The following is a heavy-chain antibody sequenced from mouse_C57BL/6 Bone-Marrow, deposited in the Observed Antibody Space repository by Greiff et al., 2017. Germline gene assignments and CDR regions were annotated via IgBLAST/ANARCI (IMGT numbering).Heavy chain of an antibody. D-gene: IGHD2-4*01. CDR3: ARDGPIYYDYFDD. V-gene: IGHV5-4*01. J-gene: IGHJ2*01. CDR2: ISDGGSYT. Sequence: EVKVEESGGGLVKPGGSPKLSCAASGFTFSSYAMSWVRQTPEKRLEWVATISDGGSYTYYPDNVKGRFTISRDNAKNNLYLQMSHLKSEDTAMYYCARDGPIYYDYFDDWGQGTTLTVSS. CDR1: GFTFSSYA.